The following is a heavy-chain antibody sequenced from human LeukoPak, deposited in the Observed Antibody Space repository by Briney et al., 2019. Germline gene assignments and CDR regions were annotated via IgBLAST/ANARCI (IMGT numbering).Heavy chain of an antibody. Sequence: ASVKVSCKASGYTFTSYDINWVRQATGQGLEWMGWMNPNSGNTGYAQKFQGRVTMTRNTSISTAYVELSSLRSEDTAVYYCARAYSSSWPYYYYGMDVWGQGTTVTVSS. J-gene: IGHJ6*02. CDR2: MNPNSGNT. CDR1: GYTFTSYD. D-gene: IGHD6-13*01. CDR3: ARAYSSSWPYYYYGMDV. V-gene: IGHV1-8*01.